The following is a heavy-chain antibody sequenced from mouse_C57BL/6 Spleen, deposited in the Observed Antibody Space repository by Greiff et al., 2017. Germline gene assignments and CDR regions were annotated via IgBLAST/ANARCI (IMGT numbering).Heavy chain of an antibody. CDR3: ARGGSLVYAMDY. CDR1: GYTFTDYN. J-gene: IGHJ4*01. Sequence: VQLKESGPELVKPGASVKIPCKASGYTFTDYNMDWVKQSHGKSLEWIGDINPNNGGTIYNQKFKGKATLTVDKSSSTAYMELRSLTSEDTAVYYCARGGSLVYAMDYWGQGTSVTVSS. V-gene: IGHV1-18*01. D-gene: IGHD6-2*01. CDR2: INPNNGGT.